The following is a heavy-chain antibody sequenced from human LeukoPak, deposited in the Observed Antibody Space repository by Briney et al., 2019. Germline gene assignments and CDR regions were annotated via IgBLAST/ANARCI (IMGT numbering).Heavy chain of an antibody. D-gene: IGHD4-23*01. CDR2: IIPIFGTA. Sequence: ASVKVSCKASGGTFSSYAISWVRQAPGQGLEWMGGIIPIFGTANYAQKFQGRVTITADDSTSTVYMELSSLRSEDTAVYYCARDLGGNSPIWVDYWGQGTLVTVSS. J-gene: IGHJ4*02. CDR1: GGTFSSYA. CDR3: ARDLGGNSPIWVDY. V-gene: IGHV1-69*13.